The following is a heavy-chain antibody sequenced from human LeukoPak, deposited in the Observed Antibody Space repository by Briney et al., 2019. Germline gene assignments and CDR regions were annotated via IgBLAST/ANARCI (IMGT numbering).Heavy chain of an antibody. D-gene: IGHD5-18*01. J-gene: IGHJ6*02. V-gene: IGHV3-49*04. Sequence: GGSLRLSCTSSGFTFGDHAMSWVRQAPGKGLEWVGFIRSKAYGGTTEYAASVKGRFTISRDDSRSIAYLQMNSLKTEDTAVYYCTRGPIQLWIRNGMDVWGQGTTVTVSS. CDR3: TRGPIQLWIRNGMDV. CDR2: IRSKAYGGTT. CDR1: GFTFGDHA.